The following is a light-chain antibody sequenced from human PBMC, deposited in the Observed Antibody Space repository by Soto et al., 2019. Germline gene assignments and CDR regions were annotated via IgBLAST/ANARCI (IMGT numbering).Light chain of an antibody. Sequence: SYELTQPPSVSVSPGQTANITCSGDKLGDKYVCWYQQKQGQSPVLVIYQDSKRPSGIPERFSGSNSGNTATLPISGTQTIDEADYYCQAWDSSYVFGTGTKLTVL. J-gene: IGLJ1*01. CDR1: KLGDKY. V-gene: IGLV3-1*01. CDR2: QDS. CDR3: QAWDSSYV.